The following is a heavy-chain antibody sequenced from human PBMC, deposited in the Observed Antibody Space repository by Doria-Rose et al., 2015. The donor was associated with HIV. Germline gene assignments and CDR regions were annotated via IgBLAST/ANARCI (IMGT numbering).Heavy chain of an antibody. Sequence: AMSWVRQAPGKGLEWVSAIKGRFTISRDNSKNTLYLQMNSLGAEDTAVYYCAKVQWDIVVVVAATPYSGLVLEYWGQGTLVTVSS. CDR1: A. D-gene: IGHD2-15*01. V-gene: IGHV3-23*01. CDR2: I. J-gene: IGHJ4*02. CDR3: AKVQWDIVVVVAATPYSGLVLEY.